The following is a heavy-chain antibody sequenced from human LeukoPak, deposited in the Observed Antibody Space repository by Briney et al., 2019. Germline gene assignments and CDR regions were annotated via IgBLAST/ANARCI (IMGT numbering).Heavy chain of an antibody. CDR2: ISYSGNT. CDR1: GGSISSYY. CDR3: AKGARWQDY. D-gene: IGHD4-23*01. J-gene: IGHJ4*02. V-gene: IGHV4-59*01. Sequence: PSETLSLTCTVSGGSISSYYWTWIRPPPGKGLDWIGYISYSGNTNYNPSLKSRVTISLDTSKNQFSLKLSSVTAADTAVYYCAKGARWQDYWGRGTLVTVSS.